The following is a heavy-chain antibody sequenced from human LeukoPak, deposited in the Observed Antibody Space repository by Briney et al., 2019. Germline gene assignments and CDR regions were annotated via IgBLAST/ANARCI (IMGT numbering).Heavy chain of an antibody. D-gene: IGHD4-17*01. CDR2: IWYDGSNK. Sequence: GRSLRLSCAASGFTFSSYGMHWVRQAPGKGLEWVAVIWYDGSNKYYADSVKGRFTISRDNSKNTLYLQMNSLRAEDTAVYYCARGERMTTVTTVDYWGQGTLVTVSS. CDR1: GFTFSSYG. CDR3: ARGERMTTVTTVDY. V-gene: IGHV3-33*01. J-gene: IGHJ4*02.